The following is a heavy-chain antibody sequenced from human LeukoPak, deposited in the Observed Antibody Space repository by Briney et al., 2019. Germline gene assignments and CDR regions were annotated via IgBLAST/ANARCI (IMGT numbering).Heavy chain of an antibody. CDR3: ARSIPYGTTWYGRSDY. CDR1: GFPFSSYS. Sequence: GGSLRLSCAASGFPFSSYSMTWVRQAPGKGLEWVANIKPDGTTKFHVDSVKGRFTISRDNALNSLYLQMNSLRAEDTAIYYCARSIPYGTTWYGRSDYWGQGTLVTVSS. V-gene: IGHV3-7*03. CDR2: IKPDGTTK. D-gene: IGHD6-13*01. J-gene: IGHJ4*02.